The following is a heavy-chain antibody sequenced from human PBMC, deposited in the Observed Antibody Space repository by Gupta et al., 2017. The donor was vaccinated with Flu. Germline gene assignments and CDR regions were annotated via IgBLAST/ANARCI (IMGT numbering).Heavy chain of an antibody. CDR2: INPNSGAT. D-gene: IGHD2-21*02. J-gene: IGHJ6*02. Sequence: EHLVQSEAEVKKPGASVRVSCKASGYTFTGYQLHRVRQTPKQGMEGMGWINPNSGATNYAQSFQGRVTMTRDTSINTAYLELSTLNSDDRAVYYCARSVVTYCGGDCFSIYYYYGMDVWGQGTTVTVSS. CDR1: GYTFTGYQ. V-gene: IGHV1-2*02. CDR3: ARSVVTYCGGDCFSIYYYYGMDV.